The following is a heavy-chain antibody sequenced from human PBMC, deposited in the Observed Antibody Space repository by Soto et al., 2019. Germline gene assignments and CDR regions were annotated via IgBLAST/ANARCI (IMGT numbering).Heavy chain of an antibody. J-gene: IGHJ6*02. CDR3: VHSRRGADRLTSPSSHYYYAMDI. CDR1: GFSLSTGGMG. CDR2: IYWDGDR. Sequence: QITLKESGPTLVQPTQTLTLTCTFSGFSLSTGGMGVGWIRQPPGKALEWLALIYWDGDRRYRPSLISRLTIATDSSKNEVVLTMTNMDPVDTATYYCVHSRRGADRLTSPSSHYYYAMDIWGQRPTVTVSS. V-gene: IGHV2-5*02. D-gene: IGHD2-21*02.